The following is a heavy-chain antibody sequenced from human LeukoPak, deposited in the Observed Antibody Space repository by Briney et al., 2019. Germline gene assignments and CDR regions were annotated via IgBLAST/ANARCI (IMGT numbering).Heavy chain of an antibody. CDR1: GGTFSSYA. CDR3: ARESRDGYNRYYFDY. D-gene: IGHD5-24*01. Sequence: ASVKVSCKASGGTFSSYAISWVRQAPGQGLEWMGGIIPIFGTANYAQKFQGRVTITADESTSTAYMELSSLRSEDTAVYYCARESRDGYNRYYFDYWGQGTLVTVSS. CDR2: IIPIFGTA. V-gene: IGHV1-69*13. J-gene: IGHJ4*02.